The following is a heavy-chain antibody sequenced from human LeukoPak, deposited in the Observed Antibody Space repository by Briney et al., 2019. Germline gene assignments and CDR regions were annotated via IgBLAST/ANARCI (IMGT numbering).Heavy chain of an antibody. CDR2: IYYSGDP. V-gene: IGHV4-59*01. CDR3: ARGTTRYTTTYYFDY. D-gene: IGHD2-2*02. J-gene: IGHJ4*02. Sequence: SETLSLTCTVSGTSISNYYWSWSRQPPGKGLEWIGYIYYSGDPNYNPSLKSRVTMSVDTSKNQFSLKLSSLTAADTAVFYCARGTTRYTTTYYFDYWGQGTLVTVSS. CDR1: GTSISNYY.